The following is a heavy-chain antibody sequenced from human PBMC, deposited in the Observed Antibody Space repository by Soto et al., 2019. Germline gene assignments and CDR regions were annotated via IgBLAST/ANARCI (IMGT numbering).Heavy chain of an antibody. CDR1: GVTFSSYA. Sequence: ASVKVSCKASGVTFSSYAISWVRQAPGQGLEWMGGIIPIFGTANYAQKFQGRVTITADKSTSTAYMELSSLRSEDTAVYYCARAPDTYDSSGYFDYWGQGTLVTVSS. D-gene: IGHD3-22*01. J-gene: IGHJ4*02. CDR3: ARAPDTYDSSGYFDY. V-gene: IGHV1-69*06. CDR2: IIPIFGTA.